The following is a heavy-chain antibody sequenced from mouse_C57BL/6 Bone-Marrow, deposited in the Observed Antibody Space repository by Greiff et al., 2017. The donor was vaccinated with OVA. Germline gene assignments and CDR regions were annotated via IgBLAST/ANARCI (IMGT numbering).Heavy chain of an antibody. CDR3: ARDGGAYYDYARFAY. J-gene: IGHJ3*01. CDR1: GFTFSDFY. Sequence: EVQRVESGGGLVQSGRSLRLSCATSGFTFSDFYMEWVRQAPGKGLEWIAASRNKANDYTTEYSASVKGRFIVSRDTSQSILYLQMNALRAEDTAIYYCARDGGAYYDYARFAYWGQGTLVTVSA. D-gene: IGHD2-4*01. V-gene: IGHV7-1*01. CDR2: SRNKANDYTT.